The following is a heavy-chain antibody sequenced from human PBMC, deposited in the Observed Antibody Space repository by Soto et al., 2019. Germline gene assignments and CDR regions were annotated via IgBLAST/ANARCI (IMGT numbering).Heavy chain of an antibody. V-gene: IGHV1-3*01. CDR1: GFTFSDNL. D-gene: IGHD5-18*01. CDR3: ARDIQSVGPRANDAFDA. Sequence: QVQLVQSGAELKKPGASVNISCTASGFTFSDNLINWVRQVPGQGLEWMGWLNPDTGNTRYSETFQGRVTISRHPSASIAYLELSGLENEVPALYFCARDIQSVGPRANDAFDAWGQGTMITVSS. CDR2: LNPDTGNT. J-gene: IGHJ3*01.